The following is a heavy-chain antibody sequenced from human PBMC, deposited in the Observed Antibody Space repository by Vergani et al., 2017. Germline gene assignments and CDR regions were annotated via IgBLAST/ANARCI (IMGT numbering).Heavy chain of an antibody. D-gene: IGHD6-6*01. V-gene: IGHV4-38-2*01. J-gene: IGHJ5*02. CDR3: ARVAARENKYNWFDP. CDR1: GYSISSGYY. Sequence: QLQLQESGSGLVKPSQTLSLTCAVSGYSISSGYYWGWIRQPPGKGLEWIGYIYYSGSTNYNPSLKSRVTISVDTSKNQFSLKLSSVTAADTAVYYCARVAARENKYNWFDPWGQGTLVTVS. CDR2: IYYSGST.